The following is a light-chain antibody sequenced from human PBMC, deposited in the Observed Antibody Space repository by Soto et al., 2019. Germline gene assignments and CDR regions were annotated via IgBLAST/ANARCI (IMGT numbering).Light chain of an antibody. J-gene: IGKJ5*01. V-gene: IGKV3-11*01. CDR3: QQRQHWPPIT. CDR2: DAS. CDR1: QSVSIY. Sequence: EVVLTQSPATLSLSPGERATLSCRASQSVSIYLAWYQQKPGQAPRLLIYDASNRATGIPARFSGSGSGTDFTLTISSLEPEDFAVYYCQQRQHWPPITFGQGTRLEIK.